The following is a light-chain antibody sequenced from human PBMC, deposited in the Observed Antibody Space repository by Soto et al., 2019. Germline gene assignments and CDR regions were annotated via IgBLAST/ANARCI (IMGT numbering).Light chain of an antibody. CDR1: QSISSY. V-gene: IGKV1-39*01. J-gene: IGKJ1*01. Sequence: DIQMTQSPSSLSASVGDRVTITCRASQSISSYLNWYQQKPGKAPKLLIYAASSLQSGVPSRFSGSGSGTDFTLTISSLQPEDFATYYCQQSYSTRPWTFDQGTKVEIK. CDR3: QQSYSTRPWT. CDR2: AAS.